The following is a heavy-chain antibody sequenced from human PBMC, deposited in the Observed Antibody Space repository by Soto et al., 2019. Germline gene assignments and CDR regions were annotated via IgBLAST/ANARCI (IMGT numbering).Heavy chain of an antibody. Sequence: GGSLRLSCAASGFTFSSYAMSWVRQAPGKGLEWVSAISGSGGSTYYADSVKGRFTISRDNSKNTLYLQMNSLRAEDTAVYYCAKGATDNSRRRSTPIHYMDVWGKGTTVTVSS. V-gene: IGHV3-23*01. CDR3: AKGATDNSRRRSTPIHYMDV. D-gene: IGHD5-12*01. CDR2: ISGSGGST. CDR1: GFTFSSYA. J-gene: IGHJ6*03.